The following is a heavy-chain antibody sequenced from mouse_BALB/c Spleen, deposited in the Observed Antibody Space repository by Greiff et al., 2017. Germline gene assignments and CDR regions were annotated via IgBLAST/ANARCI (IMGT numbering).Heavy chain of an antibody. J-gene: IGHJ4*01. CDR1: GYSITSDYA. D-gene: IGHD1-1*01. CDR3: ASSSWTYYAMDY. Sequence: EVKLLESGPGLVKPSQSLSLTCTVTGYSITSDYAWNWIRQFPGNKLEWMGYISYSGSTSYNPSLKSRISITRDTSKNQFFLQLNSVTTEDTATYYCASSSWTYYAMDYWGQGTSVTVSS. V-gene: IGHV3-2*02. CDR2: ISYSGST.